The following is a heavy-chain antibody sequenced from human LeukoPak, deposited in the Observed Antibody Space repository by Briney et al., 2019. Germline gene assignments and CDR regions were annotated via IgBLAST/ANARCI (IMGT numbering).Heavy chain of an antibody. CDR3: VREASTSYYDSSGYYRQTETFDV. CDR1: GGSVSSNTYY. CDR2: VYYSGRT. Sequence: SETLSLTCTVSGGSVSSNTYYWHWLRQSPGTGLEWVGFVYYSGRTKYNPSLKSRVTISIDTSKNLVSLKLRSVTAADTAMYFCVREASTSYYDSSGYYRQTETFDVWGQGTMVTVSS. D-gene: IGHD3-22*01. V-gene: IGHV4-61*01. J-gene: IGHJ3*01.